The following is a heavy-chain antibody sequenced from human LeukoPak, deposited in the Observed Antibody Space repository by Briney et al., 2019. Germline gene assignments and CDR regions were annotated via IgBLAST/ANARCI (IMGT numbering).Heavy chain of an antibody. CDR2: ISSSGSTI. J-gene: IGHJ4*02. CDR3: ARDAMYNWNYGGGDY. D-gene: IGHD1-7*01. CDR1: GFTFSSYE. V-gene: IGHV3-48*03. Sequence: PGGSLRLSCAASGFTFSSYEMNWVRQAPGKGLEWVSYISSSGSTIYYADPVKGRFTISRDNAKNSLYLQMNSLRAEDTAVYYCARDAMYNWNYGGGDYWGQGTLVTVSS.